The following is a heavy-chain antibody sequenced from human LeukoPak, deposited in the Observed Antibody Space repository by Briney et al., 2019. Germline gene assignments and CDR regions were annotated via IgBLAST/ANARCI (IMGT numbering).Heavy chain of an antibody. J-gene: IGHJ4*02. D-gene: IGHD1-26*01. CDR1: GFTFSSYE. CDR3: ARDVGPDVWELILDY. V-gene: IGHV3-48*03. Sequence: GGSLRLSCAASGFTFSSYEMNWVRQAPGKGLEWVSYISSSGTAIYYADSVKGRFTISRDNAKNSLYLQMNSLRAEDTAVYYCARDVGPDVWELILDYWGQGTLVTVSS. CDR2: ISSSGTAI.